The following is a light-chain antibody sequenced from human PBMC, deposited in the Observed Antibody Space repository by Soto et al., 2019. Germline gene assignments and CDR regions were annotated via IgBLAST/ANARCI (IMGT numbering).Light chain of an antibody. J-gene: IGLJ1*01. CDR3: SSYTSSSTRLYV. CDR2: DVS. CDR1: SSDVGGYNY. Sequence: QSALTQPASVSGSPGQSITISCTGTSSDVGGYNYVSWYQQHPGKAPKLMIYDVSNRPSGVSNRFSGSKSGNTASLTISGLQAEYEADYYCSSYTSSSTRLYVFGTGTQLTVL. V-gene: IGLV2-14*01.